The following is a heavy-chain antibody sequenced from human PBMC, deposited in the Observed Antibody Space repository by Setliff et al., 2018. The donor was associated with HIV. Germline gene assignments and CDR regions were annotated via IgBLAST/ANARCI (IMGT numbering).Heavy chain of an antibody. J-gene: IGHJ6*02. V-gene: IGHV1-18*01. D-gene: IGHD3-9*01. CDR2: ISGDTGDI. CDR1: GYTISAHG. Sequence: GASVRSPARASGYTISAHGVSWVRHVPGHGLEWMGWISGDTGDIKYSQRFEGRLTMTTETSTNTAYMELRSLRSDDTAVYYCAIDGLSYNILPGSIAYFHSGMDVWGQGTTVTVSS. CDR3: AIDGLSYNILPGSIAYFHSGMDV.